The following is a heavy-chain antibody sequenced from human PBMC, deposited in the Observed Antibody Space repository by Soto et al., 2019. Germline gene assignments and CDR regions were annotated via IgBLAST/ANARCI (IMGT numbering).Heavy chain of an antibody. D-gene: IGHD3-16*02. V-gene: IGHV3-33*01. J-gene: IGHJ6*02. Sequence: PGGSLRLSCAASGFTFSSYGMHWVRQAPGKGLEWVAVIWYDGSNKYYADSVKGRFTISRDNSKNTLYLQMNSLRAEDTAVYYCARSRTIYGAVIHSYGMDVWGQGTTVTVSS. CDR2: IWYDGSNK. CDR3: ARSRTIYGAVIHSYGMDV. CDR1: GFTFSSYG.